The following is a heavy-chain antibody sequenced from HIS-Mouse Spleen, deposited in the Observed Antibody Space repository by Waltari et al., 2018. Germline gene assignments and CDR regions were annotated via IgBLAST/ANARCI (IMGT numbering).Heavy chain of an antibody. CDR1: GGSISSSSYS. Sequence: QLQLQESGPGLVKPSETLSLTCTVSGGSISSSSYSWGWIRQPPGKGLEWIGSIDYSGGTYYNPSLKSRVTISVDTSKNQFSLKLSSVTAADTAVYYCAREFGLLPPISSRDYDAFDIWGQGTMVTVSS. D-gene: IGHD3-10*01. J-gene: IGHJ3*02. V-gene: IGHV4-39*07. CDR3: AREFGLLPPISSRDYDAFDI. CDR2: IDYSGGT.